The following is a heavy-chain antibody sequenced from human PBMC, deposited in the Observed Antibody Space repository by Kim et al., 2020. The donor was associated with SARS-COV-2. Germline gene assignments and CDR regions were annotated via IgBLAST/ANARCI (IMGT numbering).Heavy chain of an antibody. CDR2: ISSSSSYT. D-gene: IGHD6-13*01. Sequence: GGSLRLSCAASGFTFSDYYMSWIRQAPGKGLEWVSYISSSSSYTNYADSVKGRFTISRDNAKNPLYLQMNSLRAEDTAVYYCARDYSSWYYYFDYWGQGTLVTVSS. V-gene: IGHV3-11*05. CDR3: ARDYSSWYYYFDY. CDR1: GFTFSDYY. J-gene: IGHJ4*02.